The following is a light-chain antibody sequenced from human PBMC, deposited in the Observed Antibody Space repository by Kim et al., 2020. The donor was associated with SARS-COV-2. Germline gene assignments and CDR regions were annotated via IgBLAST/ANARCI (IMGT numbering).Light chain of an antibody. CDR2: YDR. J-gene: IGLJ1*01. CDR1: NIGSKS. V-gene: IGLV3-21*01. CDR3: QVWETNTDHLV. Sequence: SYELTQPPSVSVAPGETARITCGGTNIGSKSVHWYQQRPGRAPVLVIYYDRDRPSGIPERFSGSNSGNTATLTISGVEAGDEADYYCQVWETNTDHLVFGSGTKVTVL.